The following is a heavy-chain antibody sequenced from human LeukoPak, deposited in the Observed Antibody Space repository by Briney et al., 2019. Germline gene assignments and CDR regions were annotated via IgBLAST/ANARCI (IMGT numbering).Heavy chain of an antibody. CDR1: GGSVSSGSYY. J-gene: IGHJ6*03. CDR2: IYYSGST. V-gene: IGHV4-61*01. Sequence: SETLSLTCTVSGGSVSSGSYYWRWIRQPPGKGLEWIGLIYYSGSTNYNPSLKSRVTISVDTSKNQFSLKLSSVTAADTAVYYCARERVNYYMDVWGKGTTVTVSS. CDR3: ARERVNYYMDV. D-gene: IGHD3-22*01.